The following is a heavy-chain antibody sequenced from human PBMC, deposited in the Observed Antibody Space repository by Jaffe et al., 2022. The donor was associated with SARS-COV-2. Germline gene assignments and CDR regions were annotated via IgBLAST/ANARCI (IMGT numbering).Heavy chain of an antibody. V-gene: IGHV3-43*02. Sequence: EVQLVESGGGVVQPGGSLRLSCAASGFTFDDYAMHWVRQAPGKGLEWVSLISGDGGSTYYADSVKGRFTISRDNSKNSLYLQMNSLRTEDTALYYCAKELRFLEWSTSVDYGMDVWGQGTTVTVSS. J-gene: IGHJ6*02. CDR1: GFTFDDYA. CDR3: AKELRFLEWSTSVDYGMDV. D-gene: IGHD3-3*01. CDR2: ISGDGGST.